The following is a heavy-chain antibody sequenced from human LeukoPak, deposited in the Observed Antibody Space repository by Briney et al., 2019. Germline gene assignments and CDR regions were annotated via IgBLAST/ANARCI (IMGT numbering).Heavy chain of an antibody. CDR1: GFTFTNYW. Sequence: GGSLRLSCAASGFTFTNYWMSWVRQPPGKGLEWVANIRHDESEIYYVDSVKGRFTISRDNAKNSLSLQMNSLSAEDTAVYYCASVAFDIWGQGTMVTVSS. V-gene: IGHV3-7*01. J-gene: IGHJ3*02. CDR2: IRHDESEI. CDR3: ASVAFDI.